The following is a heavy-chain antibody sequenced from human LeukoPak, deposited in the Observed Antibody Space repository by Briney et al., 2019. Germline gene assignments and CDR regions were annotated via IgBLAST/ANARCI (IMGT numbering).Heavy chain of an antibody. Sequence: PSETLSLTCTVSGGSISSYYWSWIRQPPGKGPEWIGYIYYSGSTNYNPSLKSRVTISVDTSKNQFSLKLSSVTAADTAVYYCARTEQNDFWSGYYFDYWGQGTLVTVSS. CDR3: ARTEQNDFWSGYYFDY. D-gene: IGHD3-3*01. CDR1: GGSISSYY. CDR2: IYYSGST. V-gene: IGHV4-59*01. J-gene: IGHJ4*02.